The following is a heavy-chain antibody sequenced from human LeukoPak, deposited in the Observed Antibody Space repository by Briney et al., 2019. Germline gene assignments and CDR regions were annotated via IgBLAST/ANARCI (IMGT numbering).Heavy chain of an antibody. V-gene: IGHV4-59*11. CDR2: IFSSGST. CDR3: ARDLYSSSWYGNWFDP. D-gene: IGHD6-13*01. Sequence: SETLSLTCTVSGGSISGHFWSWVRQPPGKGLEWIGYIFSSGSTNYRPSLKSRVTISVDTSKNQFSLKLSSVTAADTAVYYCARDLYSSSWYGNWFDPWGQGTLVTVSS. CDR1: GGSISGHF. J-gene: IGHJ5*02.